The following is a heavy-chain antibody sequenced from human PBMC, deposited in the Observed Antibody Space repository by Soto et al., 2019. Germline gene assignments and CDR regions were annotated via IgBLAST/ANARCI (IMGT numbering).Heavy chain of an antibody. V-gene: IGHV4-59*01. D-gene: IGHD2-15*01. CDR3: ARYIEGGGRRVY. J-gene: IGHJ4*02. CDR2: THGSGIT. CDR1: GGSITGYH. Sequence: QVQLQESGPGLVKPSETLSLTCTVSGGSITGYHWSWIRQPPGKGLEWIGYTHGSGITTYNPSLHTRVTTSVDTSKNHFSLTLSSVTASATAVYYCARYIEGGGRRVYWGQGHPLPVSS.